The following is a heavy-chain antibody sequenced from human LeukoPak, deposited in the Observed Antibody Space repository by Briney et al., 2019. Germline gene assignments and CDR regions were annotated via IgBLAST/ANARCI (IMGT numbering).Heavy chain of an antibody. CDR1: GVSISSYY. V-gene: IGHV4-59*01. CDR3: ARGVPQYPVDC. CDR2: IYYSGST. D-gene: IGHD1-1*01. Sequence: SETLSLTCTVSGVSISSYYWSWIRQPPRKGLEFIGYIYYSGSTNYNPSLKSRVTISVDTSKNQFSLTLSSVTAADTAVYYCARGVPQYPVDCWGQGTLVTVSS. J-gene: IGHJ4*02.